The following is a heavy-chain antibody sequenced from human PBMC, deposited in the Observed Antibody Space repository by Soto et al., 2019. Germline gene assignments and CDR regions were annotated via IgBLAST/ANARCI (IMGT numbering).Heavy chain of an antibody. D-gene: IGHD3-3*01. CDR1: GFTFDYYA. V-gene: IGHV3-9*01. Sequence: PGGSLRLSCAASGFTFDYYAMHWVRQAPGKGLEWVSGISWNSGSIGYADSVKGRFTISRDNAKNSLYLQMNSLRAEDTALYYCAKDISFGVVISYGMDVWGQGTTVTVSS. CDR2: ISWNSGSI. J-gene: IGHJ6*02. CDR3: AKDISFGVVISYGMDV.